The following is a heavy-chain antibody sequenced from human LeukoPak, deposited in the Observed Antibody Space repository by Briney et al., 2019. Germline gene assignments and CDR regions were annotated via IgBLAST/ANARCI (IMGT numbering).Heavy chain of an antibody. V-gene: IGHV3-43*01. CDR3: AKGPAGGAYSYGYVDY. J-gene: IGHJ4*02. Sequence: GGSLRLSCAASGFTFDDYTMHWVRQAPGKGLEWVSLISWDGGSTYYADSVKGRSTISRDNSKNSLYLQMNSLRTEDTALYYCAKGPAGGAYSYGYVDYWGQGTLVTVSS. CDR2: ISWDGGST. D-gene: IGHD5-18*01. CDR1: GFTFDDYT.